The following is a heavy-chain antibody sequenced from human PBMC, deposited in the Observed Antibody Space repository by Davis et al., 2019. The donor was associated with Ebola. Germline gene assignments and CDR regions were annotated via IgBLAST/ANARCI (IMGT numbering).Heavy chain of an antibody. CDR3: VHRFITTTVDYGMDV. J-gene: IGHJ6*02. CDR2: IDWDDDK. D-gene: IGHD1-1*01. CDR1: GGSISSYYW. Sequence: TLSLTCTVSGGSISSYYWSWIRQPPGKALEWLARIDWDDDKYYSTSLKTRLTISKDTSKNQVVLTMTHMDAVDTATYYCVHRFITTTVDYGMDVWGQGTTVTVSS. V-gene: IGHV2-70*12.